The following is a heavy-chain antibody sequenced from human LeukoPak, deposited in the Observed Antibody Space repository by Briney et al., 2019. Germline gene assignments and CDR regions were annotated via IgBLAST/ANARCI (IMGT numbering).Heavy chain of an antibody. Sequence: GGSLRLSCAASGFTFSSYSMNWVRQAPGKGLEWVSSISSSSSYIYYADSVKGRFTISRDNAKNSLYLQMNSLRAEDTAVYYCARTPTGTLVFDPWGQGTLVTVSS. CDR2: ISSSSSYI. V-gene: IGHV3-21*01. J-gene: IGHJ5*02. CDR3: ARTPTGTLVFDP. D-gene: IGHD1-1*01. CDR1: GFTFSSYS.